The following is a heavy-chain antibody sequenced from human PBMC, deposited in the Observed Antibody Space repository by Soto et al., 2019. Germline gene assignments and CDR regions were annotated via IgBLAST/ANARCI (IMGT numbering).Heavy chain of an antibody. J-gene: IGHJ6*02. V-gene: IGHV1-18*01. CDR1: GYPFTPYG. Sequence: GSVKGSCKASGYPFTPYGISWVRQAPGQGLEWMGWISGYNGHTKYAQKFQGRVTMTTDTSTSTVYMDLRSLRSDDTAVYYCAREGEMPYYYYGLDVWG. CDR3: AREGEMPYYYYGLDV. CDR2: ISGYNGHT. D-gene: IGHD3-16*01.